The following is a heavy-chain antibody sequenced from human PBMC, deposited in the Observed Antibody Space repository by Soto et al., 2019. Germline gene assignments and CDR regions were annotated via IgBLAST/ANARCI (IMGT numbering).Heavy chain of an antibody. CDR1: GYTFTSYA. J-gene: IGHJ5*02. D-gene: IGHD2-15*01. V-gene: IGHV1-3*01. CDR2: INAGNGNT. Sequence: QVQLVQSGAEVKKPGASVKVSCKASGYTFTSYAMHWVRQAPGQRLEWMGWINAGNGNTKYSQKFQGRVTITRDTSGSTAYMELSSLRSEDTAVYYCAREGGYCSGGSCYSFPWFDPWGQGTLVTVSS. CDR3: AREGGYCSGGSCYSFPWFDP.